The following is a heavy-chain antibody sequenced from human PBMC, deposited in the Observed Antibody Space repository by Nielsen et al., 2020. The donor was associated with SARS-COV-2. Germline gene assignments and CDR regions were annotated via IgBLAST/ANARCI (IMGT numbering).Heavy chain of an antibody. J-gene: IGHJ6*03. V-gene: IGHV2-5*02. CDR2: IYWDDDK. D-gene: IGHD4-17*01. CDR3: ARTHYGDYYYYYMDV. CDR1: GFSLNSNGVG. Sequence: SGPTLVKPTQTLTLTCTFSGFSLNSNGVGVTWVRQPPGKALEWLALIYWDDDKRYSPSLKSRLTITKDTSKNQVVLTMTNMDPVDTATYYCARTHYGDYYYYYMDVWGKGTTVTVSS.